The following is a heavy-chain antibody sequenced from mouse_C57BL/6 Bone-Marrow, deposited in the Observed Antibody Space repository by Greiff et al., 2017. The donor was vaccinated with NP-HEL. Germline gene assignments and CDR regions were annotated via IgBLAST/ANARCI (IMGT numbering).Heavy chain of an antibody. CDR2: ISSGSSTI. D-gene: IGHD2-12*01. CDR3: ARRYRGLYYYAMDY. J-gene: IGHJ4*01. Sequence: EVHLVESGGGLVKPGGSLKLSCAASGFTFSDYGMHWVRQAPEKGLAWVAYISSGSSTIYYADTVKCRFTISRDNAKNTLFLQMTSLRSEDTAMYYCARRYRGLYYYAMDYWGQGTSVTVSS. V-gene: IGHV5-17*01. CDR1: GFTFSDYG.